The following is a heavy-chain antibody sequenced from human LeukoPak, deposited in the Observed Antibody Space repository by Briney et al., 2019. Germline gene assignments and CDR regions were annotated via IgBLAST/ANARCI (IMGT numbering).Heavy chain of an antibody. D-gene: IGHD6-13*01. CDR2: ISSSGSTI. CDR1: GFTFSSYE. V-gene: IGHV3-48*03. Sequence: PGGSLRLSCAASGFTFSSYEMNWVRQAPGKGLEWVSYISSSGSTIYYADSVKGRFTISRDNAKNSLYLQMNSLRAEDTAVYYCARDPASSWYFYGMDVWGQGTTVTVSS. J-gene: IGHJ6*02. CDR3: ARDPASSWYFYGMDV.